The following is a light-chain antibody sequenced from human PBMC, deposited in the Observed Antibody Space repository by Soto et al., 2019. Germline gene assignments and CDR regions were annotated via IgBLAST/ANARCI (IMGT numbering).Light chain of an antibody. CDR2: DNT. J-gene: IGLJ2*01. Sequence: QSVLTQPPSVSGAPGQRVTISCTGSSSNIGAGYDVHWYQQLPGTAPKLLIYDNTNRPSGVPDRFSGSKSGTSASLAITGLQAEDEADYYCQSYDSRLSRVCGGGTQLTVL. CDR3: QSYDSRLSRV. CDR1: SSNIGAGYD. V-gene: IGLV1-40*01.